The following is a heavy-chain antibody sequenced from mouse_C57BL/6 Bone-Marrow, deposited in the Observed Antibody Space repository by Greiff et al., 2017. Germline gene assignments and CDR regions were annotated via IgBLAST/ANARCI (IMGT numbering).Heavy chain of an antibody. CDR2: IYPGDGDT. J-gene: IGHJ2*01. V-gene: IGHV1-82*01. CDR1: GYAFSSSW. Sequence: VQLQQSGPELVKPGASVKISCKASGYAFSSSWMNWVKQRPGKGLEWIGRIYPGDGDTTYNGTFKGKATLTADKSSSTAYMQLSSLTSEDSAVYFCARGDYGDYWGQGTTLTVSS. D-gene: IGHD1-1*01. CDR3: ARGDYGDY.